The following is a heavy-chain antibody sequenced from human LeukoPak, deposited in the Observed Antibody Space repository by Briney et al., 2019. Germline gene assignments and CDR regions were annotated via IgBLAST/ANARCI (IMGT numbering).Heavy chain of an antibody. V-gene: IGHV4-39*01. CDR1: GGSISSSSYY. CDR2: IYYSGST. D-gene: IGHD3-22*01. J-gene: IGHJ6*03. CDR3: ARQGAYDSSGYYSKRSGLREERYYYYYYMDV. Sequence: KPSETLSLTCTVSGGSISSSSYYWGWIRQPPGKGLEWIGSIYYSGSTCYNPSLKRRVTISVDTSKNQFSLKLSSVTAADTAVYYCARQGAYDSSGYYSKRSGLREERYYYYYYMDVWGKGTTVTVSS.